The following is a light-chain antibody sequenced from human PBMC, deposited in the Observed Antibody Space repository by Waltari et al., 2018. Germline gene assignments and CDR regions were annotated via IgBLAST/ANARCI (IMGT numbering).Light chain of an antibody. CDR3: AAWDDNLNGVV. CDR2: SSN. J-gene: IGLJ3*02. CDR1: SSNIGSKT. V-gene: IGLV1-44*01. Sequence: QSVLAQPPSASGTPGQRVTISCSGSSSNIGSKTVNWYQQLPGTAPKLLIYSSNQRPPGVPDRFSGSKAGTSASLAISGLQSEDEADYYCAAWDDNLNGVVFGGGTKLTVL.